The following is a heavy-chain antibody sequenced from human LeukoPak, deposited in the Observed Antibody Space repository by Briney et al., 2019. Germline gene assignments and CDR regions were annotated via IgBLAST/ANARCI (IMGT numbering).Heavy chain of an antibody. CDR2: INPNTGGT. CDR3: ARAPPVGPTTSPDY. CDR1: GYTFTDSF. D-gene: IGHD2-2*01. Sequence: ASVTVSCKASGYTFTDSFMHWVRQAPGQGPEWMGRINPNTGGTNYAQKFQGRVTMTSDPSLSAAYLDLSGLTSDDTAVYYCARAPPVGPTTSPDYWGQGTLVTVTS. J-gene: IGHJ4*02. V-gene: IGHV1-2*06.